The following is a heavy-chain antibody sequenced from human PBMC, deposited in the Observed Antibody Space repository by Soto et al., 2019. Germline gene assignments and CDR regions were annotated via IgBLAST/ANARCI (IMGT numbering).Heavy chain of an antibody. Sequence: PGGSLRLSCAASGFTFSTYNMNWVRQAPGKGLEWVSSISTGSSYIYYADSVKGRFTISRDNSKNTLYLQMNSLRAEDTAVYYCAKDSPYYYDSSGQGPFDYWGQGTLVTVSS. V-gene: IGHV3-21*01. CDR3: AKDSPYYYDSSGQGPFDY. CDR2: ISTGSSYI. D-gene: IGHD3-22*01. CDR1: GFTFSTYN. J-gene: IGHJ4*02.